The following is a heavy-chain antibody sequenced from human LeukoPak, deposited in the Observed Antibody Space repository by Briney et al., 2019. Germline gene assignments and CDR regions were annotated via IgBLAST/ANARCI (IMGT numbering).Heavy chain of an antibody. J-gene: IGHJ6*02. V-gene: IGHV3-20*04. CDR1: GFTFDDYG. CDR2: INWNGGTT. Sequence: PGGSLRLSCAASGFTFDDYGMSWVRQAPGKGLEWVSGINWNGGTTSYVDSVKGRFTISRDNAKNSLYLQMNSLRAEDTALYYCARMGPGYYYYYYGMDAWGQGTTVTVSS. CDR3: ARMGPGYYYYYYGMDA.